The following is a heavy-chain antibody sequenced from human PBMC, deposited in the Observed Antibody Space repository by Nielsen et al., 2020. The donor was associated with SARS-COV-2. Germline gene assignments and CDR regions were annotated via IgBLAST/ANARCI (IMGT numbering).Heavy chain of an antibody. CDR2: INSDGSST. CDR1: GFTFSSYW. Sequence: GGSLRLSCAASGFTFSSYWMHWVRQAPGKGLVWVSRINSDGSSTSYADSVKGRFTISRDNAKNTLYLQMNSLRAEDTAVYYCARGPPGLFVVPAAMGYWGQGTLVTVSS. J-gene: IGHJ4*02. CDR3: ARGPPGLFVVPAAMGY. V-gene: IGHV3-74*01. D-gene: IGHD2-2*01.